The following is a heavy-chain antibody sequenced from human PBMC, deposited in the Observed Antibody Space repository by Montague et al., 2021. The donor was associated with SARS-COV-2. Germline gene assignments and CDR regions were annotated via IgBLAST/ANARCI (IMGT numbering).Heavy chain of an antibody. Sequence: SETLSLTCTVSGGSISSSSYYWGWIRQPPGKGLEWIGSIYYSGCTYYNPSLKSRVTISVDTSENQFSLKLSSVTAADTAVYYCARHYYDSSGYYSPWYFDLWGRGTLVTVSS. V-gene: IGHV4-39*01. J-gene: IGHJ2*01. CDR2: IYYSGCT. D-gene: IGHD3-22*01. CDR3: ARHYYDSSGYYSPWYFDL. CDR1: GGSISSSSYY.